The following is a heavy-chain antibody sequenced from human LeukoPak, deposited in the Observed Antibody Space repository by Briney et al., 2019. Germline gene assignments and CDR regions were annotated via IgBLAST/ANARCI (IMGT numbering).Heavy chain of an antibody. CDR3: ARTRRGYSGLGTG. CDR1: GGSISSDTYY. D-gene: IGHD5-12*01. CDR2: IFYTGST. Sequence: PSETLSLTCTVSGGSISSDTYYWGWIRQPPGKGLEWLGSIFYTGSTFYNPSLKSRVSISVYTSKNQFSLKLSSVTAADTAVYYCARTRRGYSGLGTGWGQGTLVTVSS. J-gene: IGHJ4*02. V-gene: IGHV4-39*01.